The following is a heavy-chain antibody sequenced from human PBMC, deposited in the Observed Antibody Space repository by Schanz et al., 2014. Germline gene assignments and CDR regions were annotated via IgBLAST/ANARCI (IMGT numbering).Heavy chain of an antibody. CDR2: ITAYNGGT. V-gene: IGHV1-18*01. J-gene: IGHJ3*02. D-gene: IGHD5-18*01. CDR1: GYTFTSHG. Sequence: QVQLIQSGAEVKKPGASVKVSCKASGYTFTSHGISWVRQAPGQGLEWMGWITAYNGGTNYALKLQGRVTMTTDTSTGTAYMELMSLRSGDTALYYCTRGGYSYALSAFDIWGQGTMVTVSS. CDR3: TRGGYSYALSAFDI.